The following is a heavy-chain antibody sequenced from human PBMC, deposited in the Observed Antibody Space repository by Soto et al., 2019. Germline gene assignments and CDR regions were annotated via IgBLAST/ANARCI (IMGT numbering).Heavy chain of an antibody. CDR1: GGTFSSYA. Sequence: GASVKVSCKASGGTFSSYAISWVRQAPGQGLEWMGGIIPIFGTANYAQEFQGRVTITADESTSTAYMELSSLRSEDTAVYYCARDVLGGSYPLGYGMDVWGQETTVTVSS. J-gene: IGHJ6*02. D-gene: IGHD1-26*01. V-gene: IGHV1-69*13. CDR2: IIPIFGTA. CDR3: ARDVLGGSYPLGYGMDV.